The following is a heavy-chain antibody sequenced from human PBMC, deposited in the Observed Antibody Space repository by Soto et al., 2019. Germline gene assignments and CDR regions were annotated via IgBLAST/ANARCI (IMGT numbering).Heavy chain of an antibody. J-gene: IGHJ6*02. V-gene: IGHV3-48*03. CDR2: ISSSGSTI. D-gene: IGHD3-10*01. CDR1: GFTFSSYE. Sequence: GGSLRLSCAASGFTFSSYEMNWVRQAPGKGLEWVSYISSSGSTIYYADSVKGRFTISRDNAKNSLYLQMNSLRAEDTAVYYCARDAVREDYYYYYGMDVWGQGITVTVSS. CDR3: ARDAVREDYYYYYGMDV.